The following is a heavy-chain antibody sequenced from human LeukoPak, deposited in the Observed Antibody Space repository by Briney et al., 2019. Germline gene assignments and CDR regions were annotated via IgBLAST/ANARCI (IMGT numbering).Heavy chain of an antibody. CDR3: ARGGRWLQSDLIDY. CDR1: GFTFSSYW. CDR2: IKQDGSEK. D-gene: IGHD5-24*01. J-gene: IGHJ4*02. V-gene: IGHV3-7*01. Sequence: GGSLRLPCAASGFTFSSYWMSWVRQAPGKGLEWVANIKQDGSEKYYVDSVKGRFTISRDNAKNSLYLQMNSLRAEDTAVYYCARGGRWLQSDLIDYWGQGTLVTVSS.